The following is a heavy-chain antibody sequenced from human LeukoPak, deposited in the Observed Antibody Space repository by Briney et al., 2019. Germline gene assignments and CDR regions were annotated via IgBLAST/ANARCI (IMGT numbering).Heavy chain of an antibody. CDR3: ARDARDYYDIVD. CDR2: IYYSGST. D-gene: IGHD3-22*01. J-gene: IGHJ4*02. CDR1: GGSISSYY. Sequence: SETLSLTCTVSGGSISSYYWSWIRQPPGKGLEWIGYIYYSGSTNYNPSLKCRVTISVDTSKNQFSLKLSSVTAADTAVYYCARDARDYYDIVDWGQGTLVTVSS. V-gene: IGHV4-59*01.